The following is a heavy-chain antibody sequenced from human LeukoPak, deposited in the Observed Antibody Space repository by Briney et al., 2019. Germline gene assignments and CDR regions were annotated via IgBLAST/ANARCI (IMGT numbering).Heavy chain of an antibody. CDR3: ARNYYDSSGYCFDY. V-gene: IGHV1-18*01. Sequence: ASVKVSCKASGYTFTSYGISWVRQAPGQGLEWMGWISANNGNTNYAQKLQGRVTMTTDTSTSTAYMELRSLRSDDTAVYYCARNYYDSSGYCFDYWGQGTLVTVSS. J-gene: IGHJ4*02. D-gene: IGHD3-22*01. CDR2: ISANNGNT. CDR1: GYTFTSYG.